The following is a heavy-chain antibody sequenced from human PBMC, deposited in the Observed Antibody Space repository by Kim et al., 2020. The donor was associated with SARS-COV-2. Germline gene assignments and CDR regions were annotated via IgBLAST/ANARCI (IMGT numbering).Heavy chain of an antibody. CDR2: MNQDGSQK. J-gene: IGHJ4*02. CDR3: ARGGVIH. Sequence: GGSLRLSCVASGSTFSSYWMNWVRQAPGKGLEWVANMNQDGSQKYYVDSVKGRFTIFSDNAKNSVYLQLNSLRVEDTVVYYCARGGVIHWGQGTLVTVSS. CDR1: GSTFSSYW. V-gene: IGHV3-7*01.